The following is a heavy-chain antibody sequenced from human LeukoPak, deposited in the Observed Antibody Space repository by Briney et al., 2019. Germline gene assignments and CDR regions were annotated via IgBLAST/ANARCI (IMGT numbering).Heavy chain of an antibody. Sequence: ASVKVSCKASGYTFTSYGISWVRQAPGQGLEWMGWISAFNGNTNCAQKLQGRVTMTTDTSTSTAYMELRSLRSDDTAVYYCARVPPWTLPRYYYYMDVWGKGTTVTISS. CDR2: ISAFNGNT. CDR3: ARVPPWTLPRYYYYMDV. J-gene: IGHJ6*03. CDR1: GYTFTSYG. V-gene: IGHV1-18*01. D-gene: IGHD1-1*01.